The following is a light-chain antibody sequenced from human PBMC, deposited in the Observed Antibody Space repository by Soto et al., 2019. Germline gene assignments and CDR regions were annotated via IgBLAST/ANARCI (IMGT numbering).Light chain of an antibody. CDR1: QSVSSSY. CDR2: GAS. Sequence: EIVLTQSPGTLSLSPAERATLSCRASQSVSSSYLAWYQQKPGQAPRLIIYGASSRATGIPDRFSGSGSGTDFTLTISRLEPEDFAVYYCQQYGSSPAFGPGTKVDIK. J-gene: IGKJ3*01. V-gene: IGKV3-20*01. CDR3: QQYGSSPA.